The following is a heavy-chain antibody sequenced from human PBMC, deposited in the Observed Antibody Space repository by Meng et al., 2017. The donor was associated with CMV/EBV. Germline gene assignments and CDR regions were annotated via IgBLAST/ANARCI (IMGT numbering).Heavy chain of an antibody. D-gene: IGHD5-18*01. Sequence: ASVTVSCKASGYTFTSYGISWVRQAPGQGLEWMGWINPNSGGTNYAQKFQGRVTMTRDTSISTAYMELSRLRSDDTAVYYCARYSYGYLFDYWGQGTLVTVSS. CDR2: INPNSGGT. CDR1: GYTFTSYG. CDR3: ARYSYGYLFDY. V-gene: IGHV1-2*02. J-gene: IGHJ4*02.